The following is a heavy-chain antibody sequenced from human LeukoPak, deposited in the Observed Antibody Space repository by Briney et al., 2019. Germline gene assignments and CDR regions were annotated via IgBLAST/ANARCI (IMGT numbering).Heavy chain of an antibody. Sequence: GGSLRLSCAASGFTFSSYAMSWVRQAPGKRLEWVSAISGSGGSTYYADSVKGRFTISRDNSKNTLYLQMNSLRAEDTAVYYCAKQIVVVVPAAMYATTFDIWGQGTMVTASS. J-gene: IGHJ3*02. CDR3: AKQIVVVVPAAMYATTFDI. V-gene: IGHV3-23*01. CDR1: GFTFSSYA. CDR2: ISGSGGST. D-gene: IGHD2-2*01.